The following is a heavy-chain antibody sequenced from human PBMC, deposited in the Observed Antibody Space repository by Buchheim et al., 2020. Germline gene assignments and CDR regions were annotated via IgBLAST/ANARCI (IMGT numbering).Heavy chain of an antibody. CDR3: TRDQPARPSIDY. D-gene: IGHD1-14*01. V-gene: IGHV3-30*03. Sequence: QVQLVESGGGVVQPGGSLRLSCAASGFTFSTYVMHWVRQAPGKGLEWLAVISYDGTDKYYPDSVKGRFTISRDNSKHTLYLQMSRLRAEETGVCYCTRDQPARPSIDYWGQGTL. CDR1: GFTFSTYV. J-gene: IGHJ4*02. CDR2: ISYDGTDK.